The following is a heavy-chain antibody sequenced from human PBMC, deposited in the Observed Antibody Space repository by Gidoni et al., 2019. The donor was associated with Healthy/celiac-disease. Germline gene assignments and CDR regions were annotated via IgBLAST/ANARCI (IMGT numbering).Heavy chain of an antibody. CDR2: INHSGST. CDR1: GGSFSGYY. D-gene: IGHD7-27*01. Sequence: QVQLQQWGAGLLKPSETLSLTCAVYGGSFSGYYWSWIRQPPGKGLEWIGEINHSGSTNYNPSLKSRVTISVDTSKNQFSLKLSSVTAADTAVYYCARASNWGFMQDYWGQGTLVTVSS. J-gene: IGHJ4*02. V-gene: IGHV4-34*01. CDR3: ARASNWGFMQDY.